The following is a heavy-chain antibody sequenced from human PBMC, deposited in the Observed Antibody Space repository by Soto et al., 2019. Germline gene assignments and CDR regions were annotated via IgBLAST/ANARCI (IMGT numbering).Heavy chain of an antibody. D-gene: IGHD3-22*01. V-gene: IGHV1-69*13. CDR1: GGTFSSYA. CDR2: IIPIFGTA. Sequence: GASVKVSCKASGGTFSSYAISWVRQAPGQGLEWMGGIIPIFGTANYAQKFQGRVTITADESTSTAYMELSSLRSEDTAVYYCARGDYYPSSGSPDLGAAAFDIWGRGTMVTVSS. J-gene: IGHJ3*02. CDR3: ARGDYYPSSGSPDLGAAAFDI.